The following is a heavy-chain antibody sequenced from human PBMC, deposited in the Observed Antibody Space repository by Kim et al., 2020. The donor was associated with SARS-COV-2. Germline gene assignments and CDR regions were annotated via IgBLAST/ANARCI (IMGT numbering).Heavy chain of an antibody. CDR3: ARQKGYYDSSGYPDY. V-gene: IGHV4-39*01. D-gene: IGHD3-22*01. Sequence: PPLKSRVTISVDTSKNQFSLKLTSVTAADTAIYYCARQKGYYDSSGYPDYWGQGTLVTVSS. J-gene: IGHJ4*02.